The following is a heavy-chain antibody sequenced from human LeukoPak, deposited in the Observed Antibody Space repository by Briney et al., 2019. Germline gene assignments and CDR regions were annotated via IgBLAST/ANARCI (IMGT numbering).Heavy chain of an antibody. CDR1: GFTFSSYA. CDR2: ISGSGGST. V-gene: IGHV3-23*01. CDR3: AKDLYNYYDSSGYSGDAFDI. J-gene: IGHJ3*02. Sequence: PGGSLRLSCAASGFTFSSYAMSWVRQAPGKGLEWVSAISGSGGSTYYADSVKGRFTISRDNSKNTLYLQMNSLRAEDTAVYYCAKDLYNYYDSSGYSGDAFDIWGQGTMVTVSS. D-gene: IGHD3-22*01.